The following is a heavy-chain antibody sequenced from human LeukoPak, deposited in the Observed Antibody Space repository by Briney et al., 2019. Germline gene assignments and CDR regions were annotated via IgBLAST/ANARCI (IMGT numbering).Heavy chain of an antibody. CDR1: GFTFSSYA. D-gene: IGHD2-15*01. CDR3: AKRGLGSCSGSSCLQWVLDY. Sequence: QPGGSLRLSCAASGFTFSSYAMNWVHQAPGKGLEWVSGISGSSGGTYYADSVKGRFTISGDNSKNTVYLQMNSLRAEDTAIYYCAKRGLGSCSGSSCLQWVLDYWGQGTLVTVSS. V-gene: IGHV3-23*01. CDR2: ISGSSGGT. J-gene: IGHJ4*02.